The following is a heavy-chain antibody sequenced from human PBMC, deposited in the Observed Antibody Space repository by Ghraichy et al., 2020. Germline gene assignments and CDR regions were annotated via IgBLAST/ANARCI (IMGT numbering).Heavy chain of an antibody. CDR3: AKPGSGYSDNPGGFDP. J-gene: IGHJ5*02. CDR2: ISASGGSA. D-gene: IGHD3-22*01. V-gene: IGHV3-23*01. CDR1: GFTFSSYA. Sequence: ETLTLTCAASGFTFSSYAMSWVRQAPGKGLEWVSGISASGGSAYYADSVKGRFTISRDNSKNTLYLQMNSLRAEDTAVYYCAKPGSGYSDNPGGFDPWGQGTLVTVSS.